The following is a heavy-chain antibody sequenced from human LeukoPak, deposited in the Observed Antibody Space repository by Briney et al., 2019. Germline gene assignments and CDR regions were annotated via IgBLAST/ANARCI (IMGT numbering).Heavy chain of an antibody. CDR3: AKDSDSVLVTAIFDS. D-gene: IGHD2-21*02. CDR1: GFTFSSYS. CDR2: ISSSSSYI. V-gene: IGHV3-21*04. J-gene: IGHJ4*02. Sequence: GGSLRLSCAASGFTFSSYSMNWVRQAPGKGLEWVSSISSSSSYIYYADSVKGRFTISRDNSKNTLFLHMNSLRAEDTAVYFCAKDSDSVLVTAIFDSWGQGSLVTVSS.